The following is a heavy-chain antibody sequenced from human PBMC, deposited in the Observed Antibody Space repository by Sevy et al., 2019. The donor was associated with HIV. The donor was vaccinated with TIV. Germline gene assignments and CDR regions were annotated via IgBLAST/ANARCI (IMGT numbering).Heavy chain of an antibody. D-gene: IGHD2-2*01. V-gene: IGHV4-59*08. CDR3: ARGAVVIGTTATPVLDF. CDR2: IYNNIGST. CDR1: DDSINSYY. Sequence: SETLSLTCSVSDDSINSYYWRWIRQPPGKGLEWIGYIYNNIGSTSYKPSLTSRVTISVDTSKNQFSLKLTSVTAADTAVYYCARGAVVIGTTATPVLDFWGLGSLVTVSS. J-gene: IGHJ4*02.